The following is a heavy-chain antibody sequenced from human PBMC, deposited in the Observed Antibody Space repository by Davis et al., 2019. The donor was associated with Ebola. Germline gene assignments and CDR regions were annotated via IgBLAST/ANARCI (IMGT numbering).Heavy chain of an antibody. D-gene: IGHD5-18*01. Sequence: GESLKISCAASGFTFSSYWMHWVRQAPGKGLVWVSRINSDGSSTSYADSVKGRFTISRDNAKNTLYLQMNSLRAEDTAVYYCAGGYSYGLYYYGMDVWGQGTTVTVSS. CDR2: INSDGSST. CDR3: AGGYSYGLYYYGMDV. CDR1: GFTFSSYW. V-gene: IGHV3-74*01. J-gene: IGHJ6*02.